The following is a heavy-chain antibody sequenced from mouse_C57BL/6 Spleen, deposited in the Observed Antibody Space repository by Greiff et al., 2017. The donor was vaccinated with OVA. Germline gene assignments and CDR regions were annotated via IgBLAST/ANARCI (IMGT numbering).Heavy chain of an antibody. V-gene: IGHV1-53*01. D-gene: IGHD1-1*01. Sequence: QVQLQQPGTELVQPGASVKLSCKASGYTFTSYWMHWVKQRPGQGLEWIGNINPSNGGTDYNEKVKSKATLTVEKSSSTDYMQLSSLTSEDSAVYYCALGTTVVPFDYWGQGTTLTVSS. CDR3: ALGTTVVPFDY. CDR1: GYTFTSYW. J-gene: IGHJ2*01. CDR2: INPSNGGT.